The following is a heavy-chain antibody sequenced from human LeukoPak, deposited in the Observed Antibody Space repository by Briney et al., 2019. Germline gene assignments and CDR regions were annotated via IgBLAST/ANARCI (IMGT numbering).Heavy chain of an antibody. J-gene: IGHJ4*02. CDR3: ARDRRASSSWYDY. CDR2: INPNSGGT. V-gene: IGHV1-2*02. D-gene: IGHD6-13*01. CDR1: GYTFTGYY. Sequence: ASVKVSCKASGYTFTGYYMLWVRQAPGQGLEWMGWINPNSGGTNYAQKFQGRVTMTRDTSISTAYMELSRLRSDDTAVYYCARDRRASSSWYDYWGQGTLVTVSS.